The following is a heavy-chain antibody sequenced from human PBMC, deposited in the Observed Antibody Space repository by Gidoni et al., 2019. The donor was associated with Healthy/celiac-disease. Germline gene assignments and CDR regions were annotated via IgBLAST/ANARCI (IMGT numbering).Heavy chain of an antibody. D-gene: IGHD3-3*01. CDR3: ARAHRRRFLEWSNYGMDV. CDR1: GGSFSGYY. J-gene: IGHJ6*02. V-gene: IGHV4-34*01. Sequence: QVQLQQWGAGLLKPSETLSLTCAVYGGSFSGYYWSWIRQPPGKGLEWIGEINHSGSTNYNPSLKSRVTISVDTSKNQFSLKLSSVTAADTAVYYCARAHRRRFLEWSNYGMDVWGQGTTVTVSS. CDR2: INHSGST.